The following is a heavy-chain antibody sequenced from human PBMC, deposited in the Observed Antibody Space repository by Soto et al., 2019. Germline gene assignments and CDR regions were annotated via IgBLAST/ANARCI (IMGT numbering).Heavy chain of an antibody. V-gene: IGHV4-59*12. CDR1: GGSISSYY. D-gene: IGHD2-2*01. CDR3: ARDSEDCSSTSCYDENYMDV. CDR2: IYYSGST. J-gene: IGHJ6*03. Sequence: SETLSLTCTVSGGSISSYYWSWIRQPPGKGLEWIGYIYYSGSTNYNPSLKSRVTISVDTSKNQFSLKLSSVTAADTAVYYCARDSEDCSSTSCYDENYMDVWGKGTTVTVSS.